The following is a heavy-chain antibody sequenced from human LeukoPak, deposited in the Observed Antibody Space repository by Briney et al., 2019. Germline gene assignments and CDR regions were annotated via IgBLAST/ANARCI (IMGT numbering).Heavy chain of an antibody. Sequence: ASVKVSCKASGYTFTSYGISWVRQAPGQGLEWMGWISASNGNTNYAQKFQGRVTITADESTSTAYMELSGLRSEDTAVYYCARDRSGNPDYYDAGAWYFDLWGRGTLVTVSS. CDR2: ISASNGNT. D-gene: IGHD3-22*01. J-gene: IGHJ2*01. CDR1: GYTFTSYG. V-gene: IGHV1-18*01. CDR3: ARDRSGNPDYYDAGAWYFDL.